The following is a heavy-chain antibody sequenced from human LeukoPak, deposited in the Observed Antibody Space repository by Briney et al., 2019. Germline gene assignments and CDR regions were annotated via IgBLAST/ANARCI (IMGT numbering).Heavy chain of an antibody. Sequence: ASVKVSCKVSGYTLTELSMHWVRQAPGKGLEWMGGFDPEDGETIYAQKFQGRVTMTEDTSTDTAYMELSSLRSEDTAVYYCATHPRDNDPPVDWGQGTLVTVSS. CDR1: GYTLTELS. V-gene: IGHV1-24*01. CDR3: ATHPRDNDPPVD. D-gene: IGHD1-1*01. CDR2: FDPEDGET. J-gene: IGHJ4*02.